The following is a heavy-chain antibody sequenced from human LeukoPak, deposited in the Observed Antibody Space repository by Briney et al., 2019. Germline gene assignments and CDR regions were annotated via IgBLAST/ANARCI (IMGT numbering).Heavy chain of an antibody. CDR2: MSYDGTKR. CDR1: GFIFTSYG. D-gene: IGHD2-15*01. V-gene: IGHV3-33*05. J-gene: IGHJ5*02. Sequence: PGGSLRLSCSTSGFIFTSYGMHWVRQAPGKGLEWVALMSYDGTKRYYTESVKGRFTISRDTSKNTLYLQMRSLRVEDTAVYYCARELGYCSGGSCYNIRFDPWGQGTLVTVSS. CDR3: ARELGYCSGGSCYNIRFDP.